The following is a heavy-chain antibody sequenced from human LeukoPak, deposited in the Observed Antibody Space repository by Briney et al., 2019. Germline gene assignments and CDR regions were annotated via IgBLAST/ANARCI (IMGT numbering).Heavy chain of an antibody. CDR1: GDSISSNHW. J-gene: IGHJ4*02. CDR3: ARDGDGYRTRDLDY. Sequence: ETLSLTCAVSGDSISSNHWWSWVRQAPGKGLEWVANIKQDGSEKYYVDSVKGRFTISRDNAKNSLYLQMNSLRAEDTAVYYCARDGDGYRTRDLDYWGQGTLVTVSS. V-gene: IGHV3-7*01. D-gene: IGHD5-24*01. CDR2: IKQDGSEK.